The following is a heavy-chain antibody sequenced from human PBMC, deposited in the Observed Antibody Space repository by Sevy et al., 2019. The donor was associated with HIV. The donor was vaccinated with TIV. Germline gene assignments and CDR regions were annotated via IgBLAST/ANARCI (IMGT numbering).Heavy chain of an antibody. CDR1: GGSISSGGYY. CDR2: IYYSGST. J-gene: IGHJ4*02. Sequence: SETLSLTCTVSGGSISSGGYYWSWIRQHPGKGLEWIGYIYYSGSTYYNPSLKSRVTISVDTSKNQFSLKLSSVTAADTAVYYCARSLRSSWYYFDDWGQGTLVTVSS. D-gene: IGHD6-13*01. CDR3: ARSLRSSWYYFDD. V-gene: IGHV4-31*03.